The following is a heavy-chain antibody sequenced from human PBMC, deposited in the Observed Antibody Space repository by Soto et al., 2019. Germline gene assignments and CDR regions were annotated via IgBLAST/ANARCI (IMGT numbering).Heavy chain of an antibody. CDR2: ISGSGGST. CDR1: GFTFSSYA. J-gene: IGHJ6*03. D-gene: IGHD4-4*01. V-gene: IGHV3-23*01. CDR3: AKGGYSNAGYYYYYMDV. Sequence: EVQLLESGEGLVQPGGSLRLSCAASGFTFSSYAMSWVRQAPGKGLAWVSAISGSGGSTYYAVSVKGRFTISRDNSKNTLYLQINSLRAEDTAVSYCAKGGYSNAGYYYYYMDVWGKGTTVIVSS.